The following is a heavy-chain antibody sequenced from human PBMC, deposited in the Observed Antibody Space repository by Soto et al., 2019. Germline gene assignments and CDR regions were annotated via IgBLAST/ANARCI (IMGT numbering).Heavy chain of an antibody. CDR3: ARALLRSQAGYYYYGMDV. J-gene: IGHJ6*02. CDR2: IWYDGSNK. CDR1: GFTFSSYG. D-gene: IGHD4-17*01. V-gene: IGHV3-33*01. Sequence: GGSLRLPCAASGFTFSSYGMHWVRQAPGKGLEWVTVIWYDGSNKYYADSVKGRFTISRDNSKNTLYLQMNSLRAEDTAVYYCARALLRSQAGYYYYGMDVWGQGTTVTVSS.